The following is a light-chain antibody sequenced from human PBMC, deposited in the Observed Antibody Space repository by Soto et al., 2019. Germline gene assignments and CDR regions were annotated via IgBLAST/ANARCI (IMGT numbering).Light chain of an antibody. CDR1: SSDVGSYNL. J-gene: IGLJ2*01. Sequence: QSVLTQPASVSGSPGQSITISCTGTSSDVGSYNLVSWYQQHPGKAPKLIIYEGSKRPSGVSNRFSASKSGNTASLTISGLQAEDEADYYCCSNAGSSTVLFGGGTKLTVL. CDR3: CSNAGSSTVL. CDR2: EGS. V-gene: IGLV2-23*01.